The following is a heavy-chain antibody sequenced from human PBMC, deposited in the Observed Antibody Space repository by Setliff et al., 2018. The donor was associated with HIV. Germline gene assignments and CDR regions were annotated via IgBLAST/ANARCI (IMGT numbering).Heavy chain of an antibody. J-gene: IGHJ4*02. D-gene: IGHD2-21*01. CDR1: GYTFTSYY. CDR2: IDPSGGST. CDR3: AREGDFGYAAGRHLDS. V-gene: IGHV1-46*01. Sequence: ASVKVSCKASGYTFTSYYMHWVRQAPGQGLEWMGIIDPSGGSTSYAQKFQGRVTITADESTNIAHMELSSLTFEDTAVYYCAREGDFGYAAGRHLDSWGQGTLVTVSS.